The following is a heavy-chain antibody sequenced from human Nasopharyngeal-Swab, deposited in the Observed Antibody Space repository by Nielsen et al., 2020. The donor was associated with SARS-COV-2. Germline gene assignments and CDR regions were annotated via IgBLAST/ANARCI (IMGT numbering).Heavy chain of an antibody. D-gene: IGHD3-22*01. J-gene: IGHJ4*02. CDR1: GGSISSYY. CDR3: ARGLPLSYDSSGAMDY. Sequence: SETLSLTCTVSGGSISSYYWSWIRQPAGKGLEWIGRIYTSGSTNYNPSLKSRVTMSVDTSKNQFSLKLSSVTAAATAVYYCARGLPLSYDSSGAMDYWGQGTLVTVSS. CDR2: IYTSGST. V-gene: IGHV4-4*07.